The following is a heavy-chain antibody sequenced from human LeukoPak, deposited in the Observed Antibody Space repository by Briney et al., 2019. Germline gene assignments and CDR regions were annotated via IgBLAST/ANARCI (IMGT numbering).Heavy chain of an antibody. CDR1: GGSFSGYY. Sequence: SETLSLTCAVYGGSFSGYYWSWIRQPPGKGLEWIGEINHSGSTNYNPSLKSRVTISVDTSENQFSLKLSSVTAADTAVYYCASLSSSGWYLGWGQGTPVTVSS. D-gene: IGHD6-19*01. V-gene: IGHV4-34*01. J-gene: IGHJ4*02. CDR3: ASLSSSGWYLG. CDR2: INHSGST.